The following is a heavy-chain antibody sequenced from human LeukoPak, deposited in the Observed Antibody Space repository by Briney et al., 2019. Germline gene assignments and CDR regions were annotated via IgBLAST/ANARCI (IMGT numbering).Heavy chain of an antibody. J-gene: IGHJ6*03. CDR1: GFTFDDYG. CDR3: APGYYYGSGSYYIGYYYMDV. D-gene: IGHD3-10*01. V-gene: IGHV3-20*04. CDR2: INWNGGST. Sequence: PGGSLRLSCAASGFTFDDYGMSWVRQAPGKGLAWVSGINWNGGSTGYADSVKGRFTISRDNAKNTLYLQMNSLRAEDTAVYYCAPGYYYGSGSYYIGYYYMDVGGKGTTVTVSS.